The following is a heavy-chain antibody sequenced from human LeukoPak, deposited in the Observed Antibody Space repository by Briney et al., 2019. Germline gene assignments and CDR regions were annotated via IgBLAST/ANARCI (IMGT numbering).Heavy chain of an antibody. CDR1: GFTFSSYA. CDR3: ARDRYYDSSGYYDY. D-gene: IGHD3-22*01. CDR2: ISYDGSNK. Sequence: GGSLRLSCAASGFTFSSYAMHWVRQAPGKGLEWVAVISYDGSNKYYADSVKGRFTISRDNSKNTLYLQMNSLRAEDTAVYYCARDRYYDSSGYYDYWGQGTLVTVSS. J-gene: IGHJ4*02. V-gene: IGHV3-30*04.